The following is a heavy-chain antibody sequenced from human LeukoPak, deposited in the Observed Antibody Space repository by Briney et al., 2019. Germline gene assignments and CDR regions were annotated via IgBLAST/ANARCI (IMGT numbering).Heavy chain of an antibody. J-gene: IGHJ3*02. CDR1: GFTFSNYW. D-gene: IGHD3-22*01. Sequence: PGGSLRLSCAASGFTFSNYWMHWVRQAPGKGLVWVSQINTDGSSANYADSVKGRFTIYRDNAKNTLYLQMNSVRAEDTAVYYCASAVGITMTKNAFDIWGQGTMVTVSS. CDR3: ASAVGITMTKNAFDI. V-gene: IGHV3-74*01. CDR2: INTDGSSA.